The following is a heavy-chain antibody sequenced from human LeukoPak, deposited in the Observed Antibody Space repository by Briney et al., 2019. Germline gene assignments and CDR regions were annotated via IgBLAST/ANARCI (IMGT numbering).Heavy chain of an antibody. V-gene: IGHV4-34*01. D-gene: IGHD2-2*01. CDR2: IYHSGST. CDR3: ARWLRLGYCSSISCEDS. CDR1: GFTFSTYS. J-gene: IGHJ4*02. Sequence: GSLRLSCAASGFTFSTYSMNWVRQAPGKGLEWIGEIYHSGSTNYNPSLKSRVTISVDTSKNQFSLKLTSVTAADTAVYYCARWLRLGYCSSISCEDSWGQGTLVTVSS.